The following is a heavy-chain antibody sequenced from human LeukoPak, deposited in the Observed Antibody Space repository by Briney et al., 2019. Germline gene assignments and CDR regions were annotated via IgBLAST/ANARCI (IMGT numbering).Heavy chain of an antibody. J-gene: IGHJ4*02. CDR2: IWYDGSNK. CDR1: GFIFSSYG. V-gene: IGHV3-33*06. CDR3: AKERGSGWYPIDY. D-gene: IGHD6-19*01. Sequence: GGSLRLSCAASGFIFSSYGMHWVRQALGKGLEWVAVIWYDGSNKFYADSVKGRFTISRDNSKNTLYLQMNSLRAEDTAVYYCAKERGSGWYPIDYWGQGTLVTVSS.